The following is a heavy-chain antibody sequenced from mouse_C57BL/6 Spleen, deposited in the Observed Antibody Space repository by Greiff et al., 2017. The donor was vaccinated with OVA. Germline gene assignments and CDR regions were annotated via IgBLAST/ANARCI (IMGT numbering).Heavy chain of an antibody. CDR1: GYTFTDYN. CDR3: ARSLYYGNYQFAY. J-gene: IGHJ3*01. D-gene: IGHD2-1*01. V-gene: IGHV1-22*01. Sequence: EVQLQESGPELVKPGASVKMSCKASGYTFTDYNMHWVKQSHGKSLEWIGYINPNNGGTSYNQKFKGKATLTVNKSSSTAYMELRSLTSEDSAVYYCARSLYYGNYQFAYWGQGTLVTVSA. CDR2: INPNNGGT.